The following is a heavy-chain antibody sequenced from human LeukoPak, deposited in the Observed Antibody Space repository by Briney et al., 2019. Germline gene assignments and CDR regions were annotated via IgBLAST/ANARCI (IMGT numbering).Heavy chain of an antibody. CDR1: GYTFTNYY. Sequence: GALVKVSCKASGYTFTNYYMHWVRQAPGQGLEWMGIINPSGGSTNYAQKFQGRVTMTRDTSTSTVYMELSSLRSEDTAVYYCARDESISILWWWGQGTLVTVSS. V-gene: IGHV1-46*01. CDR3: ARDESISILWW. CDR2: INPSGGST. J-gene: IGHJ1*01. D-gene: IGHD2-21*01.